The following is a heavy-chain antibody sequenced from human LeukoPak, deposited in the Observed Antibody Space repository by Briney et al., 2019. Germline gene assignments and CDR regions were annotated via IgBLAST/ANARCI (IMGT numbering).Heavy chain of an antibody. Sequence: PSDTMSLTCTVAGGSISGRYWTWIRQPPGKGLEWIGYVYYSGSTNYNPSLQSRVTISVDTSKNQFSLKLSSVTAADTAVYYCARGHYGMDVWGKGITVTVSS. J-gene: IGHJ6*04. CDR2: VYYSGST. V-gene: IGHV4-59*11. CDR3: ARGHYGMDV. CDR1: GGSISGRY.